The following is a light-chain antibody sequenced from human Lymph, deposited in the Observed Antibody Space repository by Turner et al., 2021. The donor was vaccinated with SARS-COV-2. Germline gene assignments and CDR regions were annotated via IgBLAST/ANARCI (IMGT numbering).Light chain of an antibody. J-gene: IGKJ4*02. CDR2: GAT. CDR3: QHFWGTPYT. Sequence: IQLTQSPASLSVSVGETVTIPCRASENIYSSLEWYQQKQGKSPQLLVYGATNLADGVPSRFSGSGSGTQYSLKINSLQSEDFGSYYCQHFWGTPYTFGGGTKLEIK. V-gene: IGKV1-13*02. CDR1: ENIYSS.